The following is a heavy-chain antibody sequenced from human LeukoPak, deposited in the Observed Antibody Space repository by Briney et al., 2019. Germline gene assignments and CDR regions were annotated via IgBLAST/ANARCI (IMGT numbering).Heavy chain of an antibody. CDR1: GYTFTSYD. J-gene: IGHJ6*03. V-gene: IGHV1-8*01. D-gene: IGHD3-10*01. Sequence: ASVKVSCKASGYTFTSYDINLVRQANGRGLEWMGWMSPKSGNTGYAQKFQGRVTMTRNTSISTAYMELSSLRSEDTAVYYCARGLAGFGEFVPYYHYYMDVWGKGTTVTVSS. CDR3: ARGLAGFGEFVPYYHYYMDV. CDR2: MSPKSGNT.